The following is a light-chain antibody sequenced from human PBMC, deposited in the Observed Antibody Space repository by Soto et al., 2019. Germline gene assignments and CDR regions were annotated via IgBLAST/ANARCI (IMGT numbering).Light chain of an antibody. Sequence: QSALTQPASVSGSPGQSITISCTGTSSDVGGYNYVSWYQQHPGKAPKLTIYDVSNRPSGVSNRFSGSKSGNTASLTISGLQAEDEADYYCSSYTSSSTHVFGTGTKVTVL. V-gene: IGLV2-14*01. J-gene: IGLJ1*01. CDR2: DVS. CDR1: SSDVGGYNY. CDR3: SSYTSSSTHV.